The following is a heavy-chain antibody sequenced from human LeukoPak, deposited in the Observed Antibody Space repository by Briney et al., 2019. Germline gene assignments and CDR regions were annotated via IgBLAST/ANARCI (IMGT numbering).Heavy chain of an antibody. Sequence: ASVKVSCKASGYTFTGYYMHWVRQAPGQGLEWMGWINPNSGGANYAQKFQGRVTMTRDTSISTAYMELSRLRSDDTAVYYCATDIVGATMGDYWGQGTLVTVSS. CDR1: GYTFTGYY. J-gene: IGHJ4*02. CDR3: ATDIVGATMGDY. D-gene: IGHD1-26*01. V-gene: IGHV1-2*02. CDR2: INPNSGGA.